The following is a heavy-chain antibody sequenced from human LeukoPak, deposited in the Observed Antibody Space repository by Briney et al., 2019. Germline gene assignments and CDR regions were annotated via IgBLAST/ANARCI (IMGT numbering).Heavy chain of an antibody. J-gene: IGHJ4*02. CDR1: GFTFSTYG. CDR3: ARDLSPVVRASPMGY. CDR2: ITYDGYYK. Sequence: GTSLRLSCAASGFTFSTYGMHWVRQAPGKGLEWVALITYDGYYKYYSDSVKGRFTISSDTSKNTLSLQMNSLRAEDTAVYYCARDLSPVVRASPMGYWGQGTLVAVSS. V-gene: IGHV3-30*03. D-gene: IGHD3-10*01.